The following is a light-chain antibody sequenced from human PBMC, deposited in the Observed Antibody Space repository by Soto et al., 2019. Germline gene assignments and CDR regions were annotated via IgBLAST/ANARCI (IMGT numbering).Light chain of an antibody. Sequence: SYELTQPSSVSVSPGQTARITCSGDVLAKKYARWFQQKPGQAPVLVIYKDSERPSGIPERFSGSSSGTTVTLTISGAQVEGEADYYCYSAADINVVFGGGTKLTVL. V-gene: IGLV3-27*01. CDR2: KDS. J-gene: IGLJ2*01. CDR1: VLAKKY. CDR3: YSAADINVV.